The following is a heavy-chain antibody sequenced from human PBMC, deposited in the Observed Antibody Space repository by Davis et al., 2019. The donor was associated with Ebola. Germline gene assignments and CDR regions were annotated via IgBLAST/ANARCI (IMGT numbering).Heavy chain of an antibody. V-gene: IGHV3-74*01. J-gene: IGHJ4*02. CDR2: INPVGSTT. D-gene: IGHD3-22*01. CDR1: GLTFNTYW. CDR3: ARRAKDSSGYHYANDY. Sequence: HTAGSLTHSCPPSGLTFNTYWIHWARQPPGKGLVWVSPINPVGSTTNYADSVKGRFTISRDNAKNTLYLQMNSLRVEDTAAYYCARRAKDSSGYHYANDYWGQGTMVTVSS.